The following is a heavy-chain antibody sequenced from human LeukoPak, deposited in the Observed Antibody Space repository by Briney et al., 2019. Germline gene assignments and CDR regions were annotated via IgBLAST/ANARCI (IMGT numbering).Heavy chain of an antibody. CDR2: INPNSGVT. Sequence: ASVKVSCKASGYTFTGYDMHWVRQAPGQGLEWMGWINPNSGVTNYAQKFQGRVTMTRDTSITTSYMELRRLSSDDTAVYYCATNYYDTSPWGQGTLVTASS. CDR1: GYTFTGYD. D-gene: IGHD3-9*01. V-gene: IGHV1-2*02. J-gene: IGHJ5*02. CDR3: ATNYYDTSP.